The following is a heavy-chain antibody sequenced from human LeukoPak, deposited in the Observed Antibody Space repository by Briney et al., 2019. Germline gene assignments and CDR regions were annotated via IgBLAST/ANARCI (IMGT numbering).Heavy chain of an antibody. Sequence: ASVKVSCKASGNTFAGHNIHWMRQAPGQGLELMGWINPDRGGTDYARQFQGRVTMTSDTSIRAAYMELSSLVSDDSAVYFCAISIQAAAIPAFDYWGQGTLVTVSS. J-gene: IGHJ4*02. D-gene: IGHD6-25*01. CDR3: AISIQAAAIPAFDY. V-gene: IGHV1-2*02. CDR2: INPDRGGT. CDR1: GNTFAGHN.